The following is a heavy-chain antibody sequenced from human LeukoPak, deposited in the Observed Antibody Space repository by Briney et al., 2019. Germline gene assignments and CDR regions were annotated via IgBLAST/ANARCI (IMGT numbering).Heavy chain of an antibody. D-gene: IGHD5-24*01. CDR3: ARAGEGLQAYGFDL. CDR1: GFTFSIHW. J-gene: IGHJ3*01. Sequence: GRSLRLSCAVSGFTFSIHWMRWVRHAPGKGLVWVLRINRDGSGTGYAGCVKGRFTISRNNANITLYLEMNNLRGEDSAVYFCARAGEGLQAYGFDLWGQGTMLAVSS. V-gene: IGHV3-74*01. CDR2: INRDGSGT.